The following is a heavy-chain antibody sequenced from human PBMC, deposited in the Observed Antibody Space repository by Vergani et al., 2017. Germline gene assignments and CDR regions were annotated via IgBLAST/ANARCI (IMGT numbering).Heavy chain of an antibody. J-gene: IGHJ6*03. CDR3: ARVNTETNGHLYYYYYMDV. CDR1: GRSFTSYH. V-gene: IGHV4-34*01. D-gene: IGHD4-11*01. Sequence: QVQLQEWGAGLLKTSETLSLTCVVNGRSFTSYHWTWIRQSPGEGLEWVGDIDHTGRPDYNPSLKSRLTMSVDKSRNQFSLTLNSVTATDTAIYFCARVNTETNGHLYYYYYMDVWGQGTAVTVS. CDR2: IDHTGRP.